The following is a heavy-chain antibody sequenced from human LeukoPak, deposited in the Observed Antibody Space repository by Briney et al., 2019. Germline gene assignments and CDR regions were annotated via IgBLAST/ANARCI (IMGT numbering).Heavy chain of an antibody. D-gene: IGHD2-15*01. Sequence: SETLSLTCTVSGGSTSSYYWSWIRQPPGKGLEWIGYISYTGTTNYNPSLKSRVTMLLDTPKNQFSLKLSSVTAADTAVYYCARVSSGVYFDYWGQGTLVTVSP. J-gene: IGHJ4*02. CDR1: GGSTSSYY. CDR2: ISYTGTT. CDR3: ARVSSGVYFDY. V-gene: IGHV4-59*01.